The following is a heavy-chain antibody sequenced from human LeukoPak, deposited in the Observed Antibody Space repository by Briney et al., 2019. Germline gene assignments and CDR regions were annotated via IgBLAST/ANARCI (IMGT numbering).Heavy chain of an antibody. V-gene: IGHV1-46*01. D-gene: IGHD5-24*01. CDR2: INPSGGTT. CDR1: GYTFTSYH. CDR3: ARIRDGYNDAYDI. J-gene: IGHJ3*02. Sequence: GASVKVSCKASGYTFTSYHMHWVRQAPGQGLEWMGIINPSGGTTNYAQNFQGRVTMTRDTSASTVYMELSSLRPEDTAIYYCARIRDGYNDAYDIWGQGTVVTVPS.